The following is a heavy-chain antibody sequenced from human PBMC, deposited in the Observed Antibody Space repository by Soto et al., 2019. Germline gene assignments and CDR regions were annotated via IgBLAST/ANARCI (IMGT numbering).Heavy chain of an antibody. V-gene: IGHV3-21*01. CDR3: ATPYYYNH. J-gene: IGHJ4*02. CDR1: GFMFSAYT. CDR2: ITSNSDHI. Sequence: LRLSCAASGFMFSAYTMSWVRQAPGKGLEWLSSITSNSDHIDYADSVRGRFTVSRDNARKSLYLQMDSLGAEDTGVYYCATPYYYNHWGPGTLATVSS.